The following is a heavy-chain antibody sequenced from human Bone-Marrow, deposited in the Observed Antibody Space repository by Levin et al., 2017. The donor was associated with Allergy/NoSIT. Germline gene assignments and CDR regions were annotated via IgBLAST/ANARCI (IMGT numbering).Heavy chain of an antibody. D-gene: IGHD2-2*02. CDR1: GYTFTSYG. CDR2: ISAYNGNT. Sequence: ASVKVSCKASGYTFTSYGISWVRQAPGQGLEWMGWISAYNGNTNYAQKLQGRVTMTTDTSTSTAYMELRSLRSDDTAVYYCAITLGYCSSTSCYKGNWFDPWGQGTLVTVSS. CDR3: AITLGYCSSTSCYKGNWFDP. J-gene: IGHJ5*02. V-gene: IGHV1-18*01.